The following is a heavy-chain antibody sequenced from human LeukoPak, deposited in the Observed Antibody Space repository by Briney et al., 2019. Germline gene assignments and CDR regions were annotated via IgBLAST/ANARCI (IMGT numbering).Heavy chain of an antibody. CDR1: GFTFRGYG. V-gene: IGHV3-30*02. D-gene: IGHD2/OR15-2a*01. Sequence: GGSLRLSCVASGFTFRGYGMHWVRQSPGKGLEGVAFIRDDGTSEYYADSVKGRFTISRDNSRDTSYLQMNSLRTEDTAVYYCAKDVDYLGPGYWGQGTLVSVSS. CDR3: AKDVDYLGPGY. CDR2: IRDDGTSE. J-gene: IGHJ4*02.